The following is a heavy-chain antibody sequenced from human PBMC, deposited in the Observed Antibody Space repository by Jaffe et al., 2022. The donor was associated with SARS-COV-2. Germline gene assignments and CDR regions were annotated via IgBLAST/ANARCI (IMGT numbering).Heavy chain of an antibody. CDR3: AHSDDSSGYFRHQPPFFDY. Sequence: QITLKESGPTLVKPTQTLTLTCTFSGFSLSTSGVGVGWIRQPPGKALEWLALIYWDDDKRYSPSLKSRLTITKDTSKNQVVLTMTNMDPVDTATYYCAHSDDSSGYFRHQPPFFDYWGQGTLVTVSS. CDR2: IYWDDDK. J-gene: IGHJ4*02. D-gene: IGHD3-22*01. V-gene: IGHV2-5*02. CDR1: GFSLSTSGVG.